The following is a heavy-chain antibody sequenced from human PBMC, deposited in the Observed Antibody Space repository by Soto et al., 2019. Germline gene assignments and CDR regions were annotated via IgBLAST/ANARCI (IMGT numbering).Heavy chain of an antibody. J-gene: IGHJ6*02. V-gene: IGHV3-49*04. CDR2: IRSKAYGATE. Sequence: PGGSLRLSCIASGFTFDEYAMTWVRRAPGKGLEWVGFIRSKAYGATEEYAPSVKGRFTISRDDSKTIAYLRMNSLKTEDTAVYYCTRLDYYENSGSYSGMDVWGRGTTVTVSS. CDR3: TRLDYYENSGSYSGMDV. CDR1: GFTFDEYA. D-gene: IGHD3-22*01.